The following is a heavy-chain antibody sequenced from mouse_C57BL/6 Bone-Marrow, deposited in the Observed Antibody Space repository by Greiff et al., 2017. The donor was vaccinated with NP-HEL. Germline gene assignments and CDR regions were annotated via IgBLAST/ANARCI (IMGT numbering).Heavy chain of an antibody. Sequence: EVQLQQSGGGLVKPGGSLKLSCAASGFTFSSYAMSWVRQTPEKRLEWVATISDGGSYTYYPDNVKGRFTISRDNAKNNLYLQMSHLKSEDTAMYYCARDGYDEGWYFDVWGTGTTVTVSS. D-gene: IGHD2-2*01. J-gene: IGHJ1*03. CDR1: GFTFSSYA. CDR3: ARDGYDEGWYFDV. CDR2: ISDGGSYT. V-gene: IGHV5-4*01.